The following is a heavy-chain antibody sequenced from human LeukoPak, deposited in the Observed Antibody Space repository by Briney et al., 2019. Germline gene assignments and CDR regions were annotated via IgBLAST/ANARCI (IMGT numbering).Heavy chain of an antibody. D-gene: IGHD3-10*01. Sequence: PGGSLRLSCAASGFTFSNYGMHWVRQAPGKGLEWVAVISSDGGTKYYADSVKGRFTISRDNSKNTLYLEMNSLRPEDTAVYYCAKDLMRDRWFGESWGQGTLVTVSS. J-gene: IGHJ5*02. CDR3: AKDLMRDRWFGES. CDR1: GFTFSNYG. CDR2: ISSDGGTK. V-gene: IGHV3-30*18.